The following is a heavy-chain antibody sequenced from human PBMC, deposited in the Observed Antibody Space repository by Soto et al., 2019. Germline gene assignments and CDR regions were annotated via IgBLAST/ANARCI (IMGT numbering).Heavy chain of an antibody. Sequence: PSETLSLTCTVSGGSISSSSYYWGWIRQPPGKGLEWIGSIYYSGSTYYNPSLKSRVTISVDTSKNQFSLKLSSVTAADTAVYYCARHVKGIVLVPAAMVDYWGQGTLVTVS. CDR2: IYYSGST. V-gene: IGHV4-39*01. CDR1: GGSISSSSYY. J-gene: IGHJ4*02. D-gene: IGHD2-2*01. CDR3: ARHVKGIVLVPAAMVDY.